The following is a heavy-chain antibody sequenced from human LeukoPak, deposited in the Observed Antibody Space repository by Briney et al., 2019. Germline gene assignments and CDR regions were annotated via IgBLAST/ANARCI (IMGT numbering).Heavy chain of an antibody. V-gene: IGHV3-11*06. CDR2: ISSSSYT. J-gene: IGHJ4*02. CDR3: ARSYYDILTGYYPHFDY. Sequence: SGGSLRLSCAASGFTFSDYYMSWIRQAPGKGLEWVSYISSSSYTNYADSVKGRFTISRDNAKNSLYLQINSLRAEDTAVYYCARSYYDILTGYYPHFDYWGQGTLVTVSS. D-gene: IGHD3-9*01. CDR1: GFTFSDYY.